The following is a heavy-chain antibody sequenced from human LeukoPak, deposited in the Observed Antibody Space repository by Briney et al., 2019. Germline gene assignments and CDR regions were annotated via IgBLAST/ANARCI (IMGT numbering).Heavy chain of an antibody. J-gene: IGHJ6*03. CDR2: INSDGSST. CDR3: ARAGTVRRFYYYYYMDV. D-gene: IGHD1-1*01. V-gene: IGHV3-74*01. CDR1: GFTFSSYW. Sequence: GGSLRLSCAASGFTFSSYWMSWVRRAPGKGLVWVSRINSDGSSTSYADSVKGRFTISRDNAKNTLYLQMNSLRAEDTAVYYCARAGTVRRFYYYYYMDVWGKGTTVTVSS.